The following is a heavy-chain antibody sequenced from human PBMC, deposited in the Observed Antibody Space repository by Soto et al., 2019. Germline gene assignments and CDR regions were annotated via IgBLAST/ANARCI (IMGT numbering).Heavy chain of an antibody. CDR1: GFTFSSYS. Sequence: EVQLVESGGGLVQPGGSLRLSCAASGFTFSSYSMNWVRQAPGKGLEWVSYISSSSSTIYYADSVKGRFTISRDNAKNSLYLQMNSLRDEDTAVYYCASYKARREDYFDYWGQGTLVTVSS. D-gene: IGHD6-6*01. J-gene: IGHJ4*02. CDR2: ISSSSSTI. CDR3: ASYKARREDYFDY. V-gene: IGHV3-48*02.